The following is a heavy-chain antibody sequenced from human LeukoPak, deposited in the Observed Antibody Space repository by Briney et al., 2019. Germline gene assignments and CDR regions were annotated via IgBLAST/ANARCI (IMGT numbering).Heavy chain of an antibody. D-gene: IGHD5-18*01. CDR1: GFTFNYAW. CDR3: TTVPSGYAYMNGWHLDY. V-gene: IGHV3-15*01. Sequence: PGGSLRLSCAASGFTFNYAWMSWVRQAPGKGLEWVGRIKSKTDGETTDYAAPVKGRFTISRDDSKNTLYLQMNSLKTEDTALYYCTTVPSGYAYMNGWHLDYWGQGALVTVSS. J-gene: IGHJ4*02. CDR2: IKSKTDGETT.